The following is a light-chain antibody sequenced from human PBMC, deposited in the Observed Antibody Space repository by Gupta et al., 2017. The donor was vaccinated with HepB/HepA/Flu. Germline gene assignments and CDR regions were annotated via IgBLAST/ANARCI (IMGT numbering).Light chain of an antibody. CDR3: SSRDTSGSHVV. Sequence: SSELTQDPAVSVALGQRVRITCQGDSLRTYYASWYLQKPGQAPLLVMYGKNNRPSGIPDRFSGSRSGNTASLTITGAQAEDESDYFCSSRDTSGSHVVFGGGTKLTVL. V-gene: IGLV3-19*01. CDR1: SLRTYY. J-gene: IGLJ2*01. CDR2: GKN.